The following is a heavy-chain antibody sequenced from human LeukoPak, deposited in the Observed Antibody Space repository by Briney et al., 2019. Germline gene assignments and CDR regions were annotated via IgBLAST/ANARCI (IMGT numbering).Heavy chain of an antibody. CDR1: GVSISSYY. V-gene: IGHV4-59*01. J-gene: IGHJ4*02. CDR3: ARAHQSERFLWFGELFFDY. CDR2: IYYSGST. Sequence: PSETLSLTCTVSGVSISSYYWSWVRQPPGKGLEWLGYIYYSGSTNYNASLKSRVTISVDTSKNQFSLKLSSVASADTAVYYCARAHQSERFLWFGELFFDYWGQGTLVSVSP. D-gene: IGHD3-10*01.